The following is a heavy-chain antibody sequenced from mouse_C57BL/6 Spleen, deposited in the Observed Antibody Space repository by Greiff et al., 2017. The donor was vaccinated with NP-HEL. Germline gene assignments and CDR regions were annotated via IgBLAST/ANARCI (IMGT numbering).Heavy chain of an antibody. Sequence: QVQLQQPGAELVRPGSSVKLSCKASGYTFTSYWMDWVKQRPGQGLEWIGNIYPSDSDTHYNQKFKDKATLTVDKSSSTAYMQLSSLTSEDSAVYYCARERGFYYGNYPWFAYWGQGTLVTVSA. CDR3: ARERGFYYGNYPWFAY. V-gene: IGHV1-61*01. J-gene: IGHJ3*01. CDR2: IYPSDSDT. D-gene: IGHD2-1*01. CDR1: GYTFTSYW.